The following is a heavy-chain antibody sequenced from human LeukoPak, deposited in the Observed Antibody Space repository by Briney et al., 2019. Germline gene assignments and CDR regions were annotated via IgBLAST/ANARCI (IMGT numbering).Heavy chain of an antibody. Sequence: GGSLRLSCAASGFTFSSYSMNWVRQAPGKGLEWVSSISSSSSYIYYADSVKGRFTISRDDAKNSLYLQMNSLGAEDTAVYYCASAMVRGVITTDYWGQGTLVTVSS. J-gene: IGHJ4*02. CDR1: GFTFSSYS. V-gene: IGHV3-21*01. CDR2: ISSSSSYI. D-gene: IGHD3-10*01. CDR3: ASAMVRGVITTDY.